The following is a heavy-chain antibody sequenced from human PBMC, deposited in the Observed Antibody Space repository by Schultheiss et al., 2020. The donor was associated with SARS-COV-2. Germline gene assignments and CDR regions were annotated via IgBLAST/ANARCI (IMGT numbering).Heavy chain of an antibody. V-gene: IGHV4-34*01. CDR1: GGSFSGYY. Sequence: SETLSLTCAVYGGSFSGYYWSWIRQPPGKGLEWIGEINHSGSTNYNPSLKSRVTISVDTSKNQFSLKLSSVTAADTAVYYCARQPPEGTRYCSGGSCYSRVLGMDVWGQGTTVTVSS. J-gene: IGHJ6*02. D-gene: IGHD2-15*01. CDR2: INHSGST. CDR3: ARQPPEGTRYCSGGSCYSRVLGMDV.